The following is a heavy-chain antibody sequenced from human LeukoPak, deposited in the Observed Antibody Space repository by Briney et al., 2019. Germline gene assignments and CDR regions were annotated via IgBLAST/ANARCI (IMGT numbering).Heavy chain of an antibody. Sequence: PGGSLRLSCAASGFTFDDYGMSWVRQAPGKGLEWVSGINWNGGSTGYADSVKGRFTISRDNAKNSLYLQMNSLGAEDTALYYCARREQLTDASDIWGQGTMVTVSS. V-gene: IGHV3-20*04. J-gene: IGHJ3*02. D-gene: IGHD6-13*01. CDR2: INWNGGST. CDR1: GFTFDDYG. CDR3: ARREQLTDASDI.